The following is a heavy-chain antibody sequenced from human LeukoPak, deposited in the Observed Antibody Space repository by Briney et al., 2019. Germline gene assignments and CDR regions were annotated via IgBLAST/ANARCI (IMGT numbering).Heavy chain of an antibody. CDR1: GFTFSSYG. Sequence: GGSLRLSCAASGFTFSSYGMHWVRQAPGKGLEWVAVISYDGSNKYYADSVKGRFTISRDISKNTLYLQMNSLRAEDTAVYYCAKESSGWYGGYFDYWGQGTLVTVSS. V-gene: IGHV3-30*18. CDR3: AKESSGWYGGYFDY. J-gene: IGHJ4*02. D-gene: IGHD6-19*01. CDR2: ISYDGSNK.